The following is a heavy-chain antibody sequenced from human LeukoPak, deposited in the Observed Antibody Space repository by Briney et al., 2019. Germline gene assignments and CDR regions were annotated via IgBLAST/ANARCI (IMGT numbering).Heavy chain of an antibody. CDR2: IYSSGST. Sequence: PSETLSLTCRVSGVSISSGSNYWGWIRQPPGKTLEWIGSIYSSGSTYYNSSLKSRVIILIDTAKNHFSLNLSSVTAADTAVYYCAKSGGSGLIDYWGQGTLVTVSS. CDR1: GVSISSGSNY. J-gene: IGHJ4*02. D-gene: IGHD1-26*01. CDR3: AKSGGSGLIDY. V-gene: IGHV4-39*01.